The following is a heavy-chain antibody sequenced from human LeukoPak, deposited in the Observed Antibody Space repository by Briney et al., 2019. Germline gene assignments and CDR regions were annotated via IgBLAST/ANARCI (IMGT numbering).Heavy chain of an antibody. Sequence: TGGSLRLSCAASGFTFSSNAMHWVRQAPGKGLEWVAVISYDGSDKNYADSVKGRSTISRDNSKSTLYLQMDSLRTEDTAVYYCARDPYYFDSSGYADYWGQGTLVTVSS. CDR3: ARDPYYFDSSGYADY. D-gene: IGHD3-22*01. CDR2: ISYDGSDK. V-gene: IGHV3-30*01. CDR1: GFTFSSNA. J-gene: IGHJ4*02.